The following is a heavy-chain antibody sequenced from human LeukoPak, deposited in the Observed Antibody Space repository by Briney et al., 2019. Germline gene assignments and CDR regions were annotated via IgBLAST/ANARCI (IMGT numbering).Heavy chain of an antibody. V-gene: IGHV4-61*02. D-gene: IGHD1-7*01. CDR1: GGSISSDNYY. CDR2: IYTSGST. CDR3: ATSNWNYVSDY. Sequence: SQTLSLTCTVSGGSISSDNYYWSWIRQPAGKGLEWIGRIYTSGSTNYNPSLKSRVTMSLDTSKNQFSLNLSSVTAADTAVYYCATSNWNYVSDYWGQGTLVTVSS. J-gene: IGHJ4*02.